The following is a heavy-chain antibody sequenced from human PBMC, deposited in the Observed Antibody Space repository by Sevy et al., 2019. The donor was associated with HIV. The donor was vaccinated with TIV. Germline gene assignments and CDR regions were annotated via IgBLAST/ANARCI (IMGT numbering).Heavy chain of an antibody. D-gene: IGHD3-10*01. CDR1: GYTFTSYG. CDR2: ISAYNGNT. V-gene: IGHV1-18*01. Sequence: ASVKVSCKASGYTFTSYGISWVRQAPGQGLEWMGWISAYNGNTNYAQKLQGRVTMTTDTSTSTAYMELRRLRSDDTAVYYCARDVDGSYYGSGSYEGDYYYYGMDVWGQGTTVTVSS. J-gene: IGHJ6*02. CDR3: ARDVDGSYYGSGSYEGDYYYYGMDV.